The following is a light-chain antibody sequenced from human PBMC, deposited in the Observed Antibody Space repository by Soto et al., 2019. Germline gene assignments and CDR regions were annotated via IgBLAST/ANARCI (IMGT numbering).Light chain of an antibody. J-gene: IGLJ2*01. Sequence: QSVLTQPASVSGSPGQSITISCTGNSSDVGGYNYVSWYQQHPGKAPKLMIYDVSNRPSGVSNRFSGSKSGNTASLTISGLQAEDEADYYCSSYTSSSPPVFGGGTKLTVL. CDR3: SSYTSSSPPV. CDR1: SSDVGGYNY. CDR2: DVS. V-gene: IGLV2-14*01.